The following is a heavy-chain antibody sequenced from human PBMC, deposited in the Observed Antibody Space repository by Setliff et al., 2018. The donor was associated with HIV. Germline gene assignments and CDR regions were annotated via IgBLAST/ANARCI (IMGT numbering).Heavy chain of an antibody. J-gene: IGHJ4*02. Sequence: SETLSLTCILSGGSISTSNYYWGWIRQPPGKGLEWIGSIYYSGSTYYTPSLKSRVTISVDTSKNQFSLKLSSVTAADTAVYFCARQAYYYDSTGYWRAGFFDYWGQGTPVTVPS. CDR1: GGSISTSNYY. V-gene: IGHV4-39*01. CDR3: ARQAYYYDSTGYWRAGFFDY. D-gene: IGHD3-22*01. CDR2: IYYSGST.